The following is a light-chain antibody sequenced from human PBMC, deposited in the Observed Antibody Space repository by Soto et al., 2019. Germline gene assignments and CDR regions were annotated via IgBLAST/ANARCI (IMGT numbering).Light chain of an antibody. Sequence: AIRMTQSPSSLSASTGDRVTITCRASQDISSYLAWYQQKPGKAPKLLIYAASTLQSVVPSRFSGSGSGTDFTLTISGLQSEDFATYFCQQYFSYLPLTFGGGTRVEIK. CDR1: QDISSY. CDR3: QQYFSYLPLT. V-gene: IGKV1-8*01. CDR2: AAS. J-gene: IGKJ4*01.